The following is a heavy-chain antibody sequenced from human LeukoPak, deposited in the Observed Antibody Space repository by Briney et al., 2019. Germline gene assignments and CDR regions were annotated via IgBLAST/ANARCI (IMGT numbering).Heavy chain of an antibody. CDR2: IIPILGIA. Sequence: SVKVPCKASGGTFSSYATSWVRQAPGQGLEWMGRIIPILGIANYAQKFQGRVTITADKSTSTAYMELSSLRSEDTAVYYCARENYGDYSLADYWGQGTLVTVSS. V-gene: IGHV1-69*04. D-gene: IGHD4-17*01. J-gene: IGHJ4*02. CDR1: GGTFSSYA. CDR3: ARENYGDYSLADY.